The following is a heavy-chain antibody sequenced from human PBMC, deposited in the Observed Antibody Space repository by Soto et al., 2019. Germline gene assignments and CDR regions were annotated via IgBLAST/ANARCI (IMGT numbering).Heavy chain of an antibody. D-gene: IGHD3-22*01. Sequence: AGSPSLSCSVSGFSFSSTALCGVRQEPGKGLEWVSSIIGKGDSPFYVDSVKGPFTVSTDSSKCTVFLQMDRLRVEDTAVYDCVKFQWRTYYTYFDYSGQGTLVTVSS. V-gene: IGHV3-23*01. CDR1: GFSFSSTA. CDR2: IIGKGDSP. J-gene: IGHJ4*02. CDR3: VKFQWRTYYTYFDY.